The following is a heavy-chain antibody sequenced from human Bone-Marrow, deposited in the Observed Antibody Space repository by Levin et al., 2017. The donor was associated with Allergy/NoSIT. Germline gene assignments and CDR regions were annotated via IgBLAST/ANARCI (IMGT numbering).Heavy chain of an antibody. V-gene: IGHV3-13*01. D-gene: IGHD3-22*01. J-gene: IGHJ6*02. CDR2: IGTAGDT. CDR3: ARGVSDSRSYGMDV. Sequence: GGSLRLSCAASGFTFSSYDMHWVRQATGKGLEWVSAIGTAGDTYYPGSVKGRFTISRENAKNSLYLQMNSLRAGDTAVYYCARGVSDSRSYGMDVWGQGTTVTVSS. CDR1: GFTFSSYD.